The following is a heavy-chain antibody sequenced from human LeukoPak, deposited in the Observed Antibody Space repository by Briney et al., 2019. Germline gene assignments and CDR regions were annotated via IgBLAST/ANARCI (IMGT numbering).Heavy chain of an antibody. Sequence: GRSLRLSFAASGFTFSTFAMISVRQPPGKGLEWVSSIFPSGGEIHYADSVRGRFTISRDNSKSTLSLQMNSLRAEGTAIYYCATYRQVLLPFESWGQGTLVTVSS. CDR2: IFPSGGEI. D-gene: IGHD2-8*02. J-gene: IGHJ4*02. CDR1: GFTFSTFA. CDR3: ATYRQVLLPFES. V-gene: IGHV3-23*01.